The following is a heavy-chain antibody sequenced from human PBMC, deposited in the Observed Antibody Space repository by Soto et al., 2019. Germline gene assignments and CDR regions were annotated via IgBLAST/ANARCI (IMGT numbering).Heavy chain of an antibody. V-gene: IGHV5-51*01. CDR2: ILPRGFDV. CDR3: GRIVSLLQPIDS. CDR1: GYTFTNYW. Sequence: PGESLKISCQTSGYTFTNYWIGWVRQMPGGGLEWLGLILPRGFDVRYSLSFEGQVTISADRPTATAFLQWRSLEGSDSALYFCGRIVSLLQPIDSWGQGTPVTVSS. D-gene: IGHD3-16*02. J-gene: IGHJ5*01.